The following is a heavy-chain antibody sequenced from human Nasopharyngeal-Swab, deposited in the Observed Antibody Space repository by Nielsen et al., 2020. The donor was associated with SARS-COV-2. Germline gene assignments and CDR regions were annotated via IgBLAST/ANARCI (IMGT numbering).Heavy chain of an antibody. D-gene: IGHD6-19*01. J-gene: IGHJ4*02. Sequence: SETLSLTCVISGDSVASNRAAWHWIRQSPSRGLAWLGRAYYRSTWYLDYAVSVQGRISINPDTTKNLFSMHLNSVTLDEPAVYYCARGPHKSGWFWGRGTLVTVSS. CDR3: ARGPHKSGWF. CDR1: GDSVASNRAA. CDR2: AYYRSTWYL. V-gene: IGHV6-1*01.